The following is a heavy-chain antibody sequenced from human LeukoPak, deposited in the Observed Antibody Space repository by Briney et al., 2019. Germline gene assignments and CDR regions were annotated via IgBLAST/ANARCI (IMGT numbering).Heavy chain of an antibody. D-gene: IGHD2-2*01. Sequence: HGESLKISCKGSGYSFTSYWIGWVRQMPGKGLEWMGITYPGDSDTRYSPSFQGHVTISADKSISTAYLQWSSLKASDTAMYYCARQGDCSSTSCYNRDNWFDPWGQGTLVTVSS. CDR3: ARQGDCSSTSCYNRDNWFDP. CDR2: TYPGDSDT. CDR1: GYSFTSYW. V-gene: IGHV5-51*01. J-gene: IGHJ5*02.